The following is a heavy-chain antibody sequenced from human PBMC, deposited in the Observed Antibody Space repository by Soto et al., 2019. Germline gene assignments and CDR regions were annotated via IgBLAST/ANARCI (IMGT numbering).Heavy chain of an antibody. Sequence: QMQLVQSGAEVKKPGSSVKVSCKASGGTLSSFLNYPINWVRQAPGQGLEWMGGIVPNVGTVNYAQKFQGRVTITADKSTGTAYMEVSSLRSEDTALYCCARRDTSGFLRYFDNWGQGTLVTVSS. CDR2: IVPNVGTV. J-gene: IGHJ4*02. CDR1: GGTLSSFLNYP. V-gene: IGHV1-69*06. D-gene: IGHD3-22*01. CDR3: ARRDTSGFLRYFDN.